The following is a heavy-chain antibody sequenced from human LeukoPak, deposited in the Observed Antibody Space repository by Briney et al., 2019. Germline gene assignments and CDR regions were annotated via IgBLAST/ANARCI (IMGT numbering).Heavy chain of an antibody. Sequence: ASVKVSCKASGYTFTSYDINWARQATGQGLEWMGWMNPNSGNTGYAQKFQGRVTITRNTSISTAYMELSSLRSEDTAVYYCARGYSSSSGDLPSEFDYWDQGTLVTVSS. J-gene: IGHJ4*02. CDR1: GYTFTSYD. V-gene: IGHV1-8*03. CDR2: MNPNSGNT. D-gene: IGHD6-6*01. CDR3: ARGYSSSSGDLPSEFDY.